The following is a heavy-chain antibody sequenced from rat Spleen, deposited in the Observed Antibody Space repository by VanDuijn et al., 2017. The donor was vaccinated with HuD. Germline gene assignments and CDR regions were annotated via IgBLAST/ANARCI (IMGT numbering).Heavy chain of an antibody. CDR2: ISYDGIST. CDR1: GFTFSNAA. V-gene: IGHV5-29*01. J-gene: IGHJ2*01. Sequence: EVQVVESGGGLVQSKESLKISCVASGFTFSNAAMYWVRQAPTKGLEWVAAISYDGISTYYRDSVRGRFTISRDDAKSTLSLQMDSLRSEDTATYYCARRHYGYTDYFDYWGQGVMVTVSS. D-gene: IGHD1-9*01. CDR3: ARRHYGYTDYFDY.